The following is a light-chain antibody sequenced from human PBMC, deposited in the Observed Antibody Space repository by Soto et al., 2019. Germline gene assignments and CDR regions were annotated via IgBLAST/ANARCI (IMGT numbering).Light chain of an antibody. V-gene: IGKV1-8*01. J-gene: IGKJ1*01. Sequence: ANRMTQSPSSFSASTGDRVTITCRASQGINNFLAWYQQKPGKAPNLLIYAASTLQSGVPSRFSGSRSGTDFTLTISGLQSEDFATYYCQQYYSYPLTFGQGTKVEIK. CDR2: AAS. CDR3: QQYYSYPLT. CDR1: QGINNF.